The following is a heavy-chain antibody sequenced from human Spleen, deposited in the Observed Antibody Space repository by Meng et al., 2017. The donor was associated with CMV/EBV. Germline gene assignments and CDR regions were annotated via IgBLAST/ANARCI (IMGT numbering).Heavy chain of an antibody. CDR1: GYTFTSYY. J-gene: IGHJ6*02. V-gene: IGHV1-46*01. Sequence: ASVKVFCKASGYTFTSYYMHWVRQAPGQGLEWMGIINPSGGSTSHAQKFQGRVTMTRDTSTSTVYMELSSLRSEDTAVYYCARAAGMGDYYYGMDVWGQGTTVTVSS. CDR3: ARAAGMGDYYYGMDV. D-gene: IGHD6-13*01. CDR2: INPSGGST.